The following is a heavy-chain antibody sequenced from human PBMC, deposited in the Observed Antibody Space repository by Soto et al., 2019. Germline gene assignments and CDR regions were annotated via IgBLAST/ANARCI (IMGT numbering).Heavy chain of an antibody. V-gene: IGHV1-69*05. CDR2: IIPIFGTA. CDR3: AAGGLPPVLGWLQQWLAAFDI. D-gene: IGHD5-12*01. CDR1: GGTFSSYA. Sequence: SVKVSCKASGGTFSSYAISWVRQAPGQGLEWMGGIIPIFGTANYAQKFQERVAITRDMSTSTAYMELSSLRSEDTAVYYCAAGGLPPVLGWLQQWLAAFDIWGQGTMVTVSS. J-gene: IGHJ3*02.